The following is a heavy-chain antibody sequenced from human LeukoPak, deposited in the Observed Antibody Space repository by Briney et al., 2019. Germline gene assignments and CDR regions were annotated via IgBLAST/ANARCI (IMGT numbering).Heavy chain of an antibody. CDR1: GYSISSGYY. CDR3: AREGQRYSSGWYNYYYYMDV. V-gene: IGHV4-38-2*02. J-gene: IGHJ6*03. Sequence: SETLSLTCTVSGYSISSGYYWGWIRQPPGKGLEWIGSIYHSGSTYYNPSLKSRVTISVDTSKNQFSLKLSSVTAADTAVYYCAREGQRYSSGWYNYYYYMDVWGKGTTVTISS. CDR2: IYHSGST. D-gene: IGHD6-19*01.